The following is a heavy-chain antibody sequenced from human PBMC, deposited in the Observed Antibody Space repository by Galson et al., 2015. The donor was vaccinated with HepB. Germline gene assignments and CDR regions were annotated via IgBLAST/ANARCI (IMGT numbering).Heavy chain of an antibody. CDR2: IKQDGSEK. CDR3: ARDISGWLNYYYGMDV. D-gene: IGHD6-19*01. Sequence: SLRLSCAASGFTFSSYWMSWVRQAPGKGLEWVANIKQDGSEKYYVDSVKGRFTISRDNAKNSLYLQMNSLRAEDTAVYYCARDISGWLNYYYGMDVWGQGTTVTVSS. CDR1: GFTFSSYW. J-gene: IGHJ6*02. V-gene: IGHV3-7*01.